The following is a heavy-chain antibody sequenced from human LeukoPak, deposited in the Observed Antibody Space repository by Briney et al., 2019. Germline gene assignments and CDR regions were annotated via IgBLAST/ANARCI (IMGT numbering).Heavy chain of an antibody. J-gene: IGHJ4*02. V-gene: IGHV4-59*01. CDR3: ARVPPTGAVAAGYFDY. CDR1: GGSISNYY. Sequence: PSETLSLTCTASGGSISNYYWSWIRQPPGKGLEWIGHIYYSGSTNYNPSLKSRVTISVDTSKNQFSLKLSSVTAADTAVYYCARVPPTGAVAAGYFDYWGQGTLVTVSS. CDR2: IYYSGST. D-gene: IGHD6-19*01.